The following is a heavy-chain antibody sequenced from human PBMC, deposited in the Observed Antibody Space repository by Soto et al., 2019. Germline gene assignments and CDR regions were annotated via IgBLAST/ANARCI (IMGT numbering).Heavy chain of an antibody. J-gene: IGHJ4*02. CDR3: ARDRGQLWPLDY. V-gene: IGHV4-4*07. CDR2: IYTSGTT. D-gene: IGHD5-18*01. Sequence: SDSLSIGSTVSRDSISSHYWTWIRQPAGKGLEWIGRIYTSGTTNYNPSLTSRVTMSVDTSKNQFSLNLTSVTAADTAVYYCARDRGQLWPLDYWGQGTLVTVSS. CDR1: RDSISSHY.